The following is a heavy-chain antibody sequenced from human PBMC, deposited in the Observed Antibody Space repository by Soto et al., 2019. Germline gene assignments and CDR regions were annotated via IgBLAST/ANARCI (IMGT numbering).Heavy chain of an antibody. CDR1: GFTFSSYS. CDR2: ISSSSSYI. V-gene: IGHV3-21*01. D-gene: IGHD6-13*01. J-gene: IGHJ6*02. Sequence: EVQLVESGGGLVKPGGSLRLSCAASGFTFSSYSMNWVRQAPGKGLEWVSSISSSSSYIYYADSVKGRFTISRDNAKNSLYLQMKRLRAEDTAVYYCGRDWAPGSRPDVWGHGTTVTVSS. CDR3: GRDWAPGSRPDV.